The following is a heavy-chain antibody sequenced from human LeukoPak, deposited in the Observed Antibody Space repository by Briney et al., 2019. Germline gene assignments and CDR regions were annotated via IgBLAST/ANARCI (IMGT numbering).Heavy chain of an antibody. CDR3: AREMATITGNWFDP. J-gene: IGHJ5*02. D-gene: IGHD5-24*01. V-gene: IGHV1-2*02. CDR2: INPNSGGT. Sequence: ASVKVSCKSSGYTFTGYYMHWVRQAPGQGFEWMGWINPNSGGTNYAQKFQGRVTMTRDTSISTAYMELRRLRSDDTAVYYCAREMATITGNWFDPWGQGTLVTVSS. CDR1: GYTFTGYY.